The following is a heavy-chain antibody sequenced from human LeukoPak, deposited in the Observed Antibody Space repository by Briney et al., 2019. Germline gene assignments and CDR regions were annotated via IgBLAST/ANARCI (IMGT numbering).Heavy chain of an antibody. D-gene: IGHD1-14*01. Sequence: SETLSLTCTVSGGSISSYYWSWIRQPPGKGLEWIGYIYYSGSTNYNPSLKSRVTISVDTSKNQFSLKLSSVTAADTAVYYCARTTLTALFFDYWGQGTLVTVSS. V-gene: IGHV4-59*12. CDR1: GGSISSYY. CDR3: ARTTLTALFFDY. J-gene: IGHJ4*02. CDR2: IYYSGST.